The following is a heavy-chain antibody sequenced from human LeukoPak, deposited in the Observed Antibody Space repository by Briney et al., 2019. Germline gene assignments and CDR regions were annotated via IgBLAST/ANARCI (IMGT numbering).Heavy chain of an antibody. CDR1: GGSISSGGYS. CDR2: IYHSGST. Sequence: SETLSLTCAVSGGSISSGGYSWSWIRQPPGKGLEWIGYIYHSGSTYYNPSLKSRVTISVDRSKNQFSLKLSSVTAADTAVYYCAGASLDILTGYPNWFDPWGQGTLVTVSS. V-gene: IGHV4-30-2*01. CDR3: AGASLDILTGYPNWFDP. J-gene: IGHJ5*02. D-gene: IGHD3-9*01.